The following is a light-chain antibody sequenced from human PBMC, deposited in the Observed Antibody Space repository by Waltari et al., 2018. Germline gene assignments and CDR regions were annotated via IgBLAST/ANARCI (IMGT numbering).Light chain of an antibody. J-gene: IGLJ1*01. CDR2: SNS. V-gene: IGLV1-44*01. CDR3: ASWDDTLNGYV. Sequence: QSVLTQPPSASGTPGQRVTIPCSGSRSNPGSNPLNWYQQLPGTAPKLLIHSNSQRPSGVPARISGSKSGTSASLAISGLQSEDEAQYFCASWDDTLNGYVFGIGTKVTVL. CDR1: RSNPGSNP.